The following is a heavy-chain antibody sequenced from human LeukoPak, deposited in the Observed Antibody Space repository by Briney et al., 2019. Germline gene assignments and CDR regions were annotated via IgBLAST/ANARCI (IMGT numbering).Heavy chain of an antibody. CDR3: ARDVGYRYAQMFFDI. D-gene: IGHD5-12*01. V-gene: IGHV3-7*03. CDR2: MKQDGSER. CDR1: GFIFTDYW. J-gene: IGHJ3*02. Sequence: PGGSLRLSCGASGFIFTDYWIDWVRQAPGKGLEWVANMKQDGSERNYLESVKGRFTISRDNAKNSLYLQMNNLRAEDTAMYYCARDVGYRYAQMFFDIWGQGTMVTVSS.